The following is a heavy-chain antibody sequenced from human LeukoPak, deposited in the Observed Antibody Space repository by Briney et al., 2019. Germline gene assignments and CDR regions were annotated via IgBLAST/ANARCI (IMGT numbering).Heavy chain of an antibody. CDR2: IYHSGST. Sequence: PSQTLSLTCAVSGGSISSGGYSWSWIRQPPGKGLEWIGYIYHSGSTYYNPSLKSRVTISVDTSKNQFSLKLSSVTAADTAVYYCARDCSSTSCYSRGVVNLGMDVWGQGTTVTVSS. J-gene: IGHJ6*02. CDR3: ARDCSSTSCYSRGVVNLGMDV. D-gene: IGHD2-2*02. CDR1: GGSISSGGYS. V-gene: IGHV4-30-2*01.